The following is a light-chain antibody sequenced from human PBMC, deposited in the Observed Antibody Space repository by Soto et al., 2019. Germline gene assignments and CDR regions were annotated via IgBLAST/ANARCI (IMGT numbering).Light chain of an antibody. Sequence: EIVLTQSPATLSLSPGERAILSCRASQSVGTYSAWYQQKPGQAPRLLIYDASNRATGIPARFGGSRSGTDFTLTISRLEPEDFAVYYCQQYGSSPLTFGGGTKVDNK. CDR1: QSVGTY. CDR2: DAS. CDR3: QQYGSSPLT. J-gene: IGKJ4*01. V-gene: IGKV3-20*01.